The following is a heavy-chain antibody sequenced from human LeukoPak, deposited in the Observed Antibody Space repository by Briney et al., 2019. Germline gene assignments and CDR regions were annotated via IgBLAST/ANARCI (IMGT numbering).Heavy chain of an antibody. J-gene: IGHJ3*02. V-gene: IGHV3-74*01. CDR1: GFTFSSYW. Sequence: GGSLRLSCAASGFTFSSYWMHWVRQAPGKGLVWVSRINSDGSSTSYADSVKGRFTISRDNAKNTLYLQMNSLRAEDTAVYYCARAMIVVPHAFDIWGQGTMVTVSS. D-gene: IGHD3-22*01. CDR3: ARAMIVVPHAFDI. CDR2: INSDGSST.